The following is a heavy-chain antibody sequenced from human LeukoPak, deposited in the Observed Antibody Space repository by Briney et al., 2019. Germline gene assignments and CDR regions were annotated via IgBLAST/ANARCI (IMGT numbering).Heavy chain of an antibody. CDR2: IGIVGDT. Sequence: PGGSLRLSCAASGFTFRSYAMSWVRQATGKGLEWVSAIGIVGDTYYRGSVKGRFTMSRENGNNNVYLQMNSLRDGDTAVYYCARSPEPFDYGPYNWFDPWGQGTRVTVSS. CDR3: ARSPEPFDYGPYNWFDP. V-gene: IGHV3-13*01. D-gene: IGHD4-17*01. CDR1: GFTFRSYA. J-gene: IGHJ5*02.